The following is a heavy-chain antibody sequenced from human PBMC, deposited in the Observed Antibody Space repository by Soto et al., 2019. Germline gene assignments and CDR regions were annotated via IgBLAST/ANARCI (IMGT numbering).Heavy chain of an antibody. CDR2: INPSDGNR. V-gene: IGHV1-18*01. Sequence: GASVKGSCKASGYSFSVDGSNWVRQATGQGLEWMGWINPSDGNRNFAQKFEDRVTMTTATSTNTVFLELRSLKSDDTAIYYCARDRLRGYDSSGFYSWGQGTMVTVSS. D-gene: IGHD3-22*01. J-gene: IGHJ4*02. CDR3: ARDRLRGYDSSGFYS. CDR1: GYSFSVDG.